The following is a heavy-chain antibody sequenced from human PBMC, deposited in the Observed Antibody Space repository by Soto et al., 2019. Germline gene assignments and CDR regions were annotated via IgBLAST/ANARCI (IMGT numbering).Heavy chain of an antibody. CDR3: ARGGSLWFGELSAYYYGMDV. V-gene: IGHV1-2*04. CDR2: INPNSGDT. D-gene: IGHD3-10*01. CDR1: GYTFTSFA. J-gene: IGHJ6*02. Sequence: GASVKVSCKASGYTFTSFAMHWVRQAPGQRLEWMGWINPNSGDTNYAQKFQGWVTMTRDTSISTAYMELSRLRSDDTAVYYCARGGSLWFGELSAYYYGMDVWGQGTTVTVSS.